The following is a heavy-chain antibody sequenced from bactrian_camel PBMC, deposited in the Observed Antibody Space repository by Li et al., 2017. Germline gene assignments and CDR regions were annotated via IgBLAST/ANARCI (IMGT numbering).Heavy chain of an antibody. CDR2: IDSDGRT. D-gene: IGHD6*01. V-gene: IGHV3S53*01. Sequence: VQLVESGGGSVQAGGSLRLSCEASGYTYSSYCMGWFRQAPGKEREGAAFIDSDGRTSYADSEKGRFAISQDNAKKTVYLQMDGLKPEDTAMYYCAADRDVNIPPSLSLDSSRYNNWGQGTQVTVS. CDR1: GYTYSSYC. J-gene: IGHJ4*01. CDR3: AADRDVNIPPSLSLDSSRYNN.